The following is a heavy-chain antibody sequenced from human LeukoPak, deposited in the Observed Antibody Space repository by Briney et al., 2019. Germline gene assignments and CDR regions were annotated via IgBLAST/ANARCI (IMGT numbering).Heavy chain of an antibody. CDR1: GFTFSSYW. CDR2: IKQDGSEK. D-gene: IGHD3-10*01. J-gene: IGHJ5*02. V-gene: IGHV3-7*03. Sequence: PGGSLRLSCAASGFTFSSYWMSWVRQAPGKGLEWVANIKQDGSEKYYVDSVKGRFTISRDNSKNTLYLQMNSLRAEDTAVYYCAKNTMVRGIVPNWFDPWGQGTLVTVSS. CDR3: AKNTMVRGIVPNWFDP.